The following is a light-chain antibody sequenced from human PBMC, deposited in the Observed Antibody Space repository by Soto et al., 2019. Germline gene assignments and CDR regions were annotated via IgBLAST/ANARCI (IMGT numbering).Light chain of an antibody. CDR3: CSYAGSRTFV. CDR1: MRDVGAYNL. V-gene: IGLV2-23*01. CDR2: EDS. J-gene: IGLJ3*02. Sequence: QSALTQPASVSGSAGQSITISCSGTMRDVGAYNLVSWYQQHPGTAPKLIIYEDSKRPSGISPRFSGSKSDNTASLTISGLRAEDEAHYHCCSYAGSRTFVFGGGTKLTVL.